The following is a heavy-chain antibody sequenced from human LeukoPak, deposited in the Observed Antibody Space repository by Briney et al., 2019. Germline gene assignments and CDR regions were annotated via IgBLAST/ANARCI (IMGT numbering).Heavy chain of an antibody. D-gene: IGHD6-19*01. V-gene: IGHV4-61*01. CDR2: IYYSGST. CDR1: GGSVSGGSIRSFY. CDR3: AREAYTSGWYLDY. Sequence: PSETPSLTCTVSGGSVSGGSIRSFYWSLVPPPPRKGLGGVGSIYYSGSTNYNPSLKSRVTFSVDMSRNQFSLKVNSVTAADTAVYYCAREAYTSGWYLDYWGQGTLVIVPS. J-gene: IGHJ4*02.